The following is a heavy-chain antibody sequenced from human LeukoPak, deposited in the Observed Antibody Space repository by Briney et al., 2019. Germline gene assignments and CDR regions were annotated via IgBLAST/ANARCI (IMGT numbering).Heavy chain of an antibody. CDR3: ARDATDDSFDI. CDR2: INPSVGSK. Sequence: ASVKVSCKASGYTFTTYYIHWVRQAPAQGLEWKRIINPSVGSKNTAQKFPGRLTLTRATYTSKVYMNLNSHRSKDTAVYYCARDATDDSFDIWGEGTMVTASS. V-gene: IGHV1-46*01. CDR1: GYTFTTYY. J-gene: IGHJ3*02.